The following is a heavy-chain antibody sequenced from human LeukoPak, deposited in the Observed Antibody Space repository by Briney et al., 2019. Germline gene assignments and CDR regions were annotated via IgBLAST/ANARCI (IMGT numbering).Heavy chain of an antibody. CDR3: AKPVTTIGVYYHYYMDV. J-gene: IGHJ6*03. Sequence: GGSLRLSCAASGFTFSSYAMSWVRQAPGKGLEWVSGISGSGGSTYYADSVKGRFTISRDNSKNTLYLQMNSLRAEDTAIYYCAKPVTTIGVYYHYYMDVWGKGTTVTVSS. CDR1: GFTFSSYA. D-gene: IGHD3-10*02. V-gene: IGHV3-23*01. CDR2: ISGSGGST.